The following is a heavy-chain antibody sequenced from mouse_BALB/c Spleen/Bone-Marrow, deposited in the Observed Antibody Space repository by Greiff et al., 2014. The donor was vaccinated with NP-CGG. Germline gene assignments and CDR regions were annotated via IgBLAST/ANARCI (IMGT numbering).Heavy chain of an antibody. D-gene: IGHD2-3*01. CDR2: IDPASGNT. CDR1: GFNIKDTF. CDR3: AHDAPFTY. Sequence: EVMLVESGADLVKPGASVELSCTTSGFNIKDTFMHWVKQRPEQGLEWIGRIDPASGNTKYDPKFQGKATITADTSSNKVSLQLSGLTSEDTAVYYCAHDAPFTYWGQGTLVTVSA. J-gene: IGHJ3*01. V-gene: IGHV14-3*02.